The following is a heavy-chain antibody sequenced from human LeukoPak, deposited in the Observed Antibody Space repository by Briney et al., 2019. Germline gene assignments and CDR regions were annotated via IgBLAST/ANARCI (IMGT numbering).Heavy chain of an antibody. CDR1: GDSVSSNSAA. Sequence: SQTLSLTCAISGDSVSSNSAAWNWIRQSPSRGLEWLGRTYYRSKWYNDYAVSVKSLITINPDTSKNQFSLQLNSVAPEDTAVYYCAREPQGGTTTPGWFDPWGQGTLVTVSS. D-gene: IGHD1-1*01. CDR3: AREPQGGTTTPGWFDP. J-gene: IGHJ5*02. CDR2: TYYRSKWYN. V-gene: IGHV6-1*01.